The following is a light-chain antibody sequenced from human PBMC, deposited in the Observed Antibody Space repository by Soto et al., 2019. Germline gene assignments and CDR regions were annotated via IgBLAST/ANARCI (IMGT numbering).Light chain of an antibody. V-gene: IGKV3-20*01. CDR1: QSVTNNF. CDR3: QQYGTTLFT. Sequence: PGERATLSCGASQSVTNNFLAWYQQKPGQAPRLLIYGAYSRATGVPDRFSGSGSGTDFTLTISRLEPGEFAVYYCQQYGTTLFTVGPGTKVDIK. CDR2: GAY. J-gene: IGKJ3*01.